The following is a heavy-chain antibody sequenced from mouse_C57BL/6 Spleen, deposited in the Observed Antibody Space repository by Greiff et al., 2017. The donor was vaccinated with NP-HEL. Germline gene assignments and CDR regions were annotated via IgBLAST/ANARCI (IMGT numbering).Heavy chain of an antibody. CDR1: GFTFSDYG. J-gene: IGHJ1*03. CDR3: ARRYYGSSYEGYFDV. D-gene: IGHD1-1*01. CDR2: ISSGSSTI. V-gene: IGHV5-17*01. Sequence: DVKLVESGGGLVKPGGSLKLSCAASGFTFSDYGMHWVRQAPEKGLEWVAYISSGSSTIYYADTVKGRFTISRDNAKNTLFLQMTSLRSEDTAMYYCARRYYGSSYEGYFDVWGTGTTVTVSS.